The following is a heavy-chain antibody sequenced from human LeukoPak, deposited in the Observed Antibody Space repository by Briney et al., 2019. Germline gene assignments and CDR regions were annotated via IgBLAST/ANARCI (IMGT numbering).Heavy chain of an antibody. V-gene: IGHV3-7*03. D-gene: IGHD6-13*01. CDR1: GFTFRSYW. CDR3: ARGATSSWDY. CDR2: INQDGSEK. J-gene: IGHJ4*02. Sequence: GGSLRLSCAASGFTFRSYWMSWVRQAPGKGLEWVANINQDGSEKYFVGSVKGQFTISRDNARNSLYLQMNSLRVEDTAVYYCARGATSSWDYWGQGTLVTVSS.